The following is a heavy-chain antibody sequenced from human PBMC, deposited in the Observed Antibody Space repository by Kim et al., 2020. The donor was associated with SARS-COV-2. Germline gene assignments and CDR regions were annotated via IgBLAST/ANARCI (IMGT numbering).Heavy chain of an antibody. V-gene: IGHV5-51*01. Sequence: GESLKISCKGSGYSFTSYWIGWVRQMPGKGLEWMGIIYPGDSDTRYSPSFQGQVTISADKSISTAYLQWSSLKASDTAMYYCARQTYSGSYYYYGMDVWGQGTTVTVSS. CDR3: ARQTYSGSYYYYGMDV. J-gene: IGHJ6*02. D-gene: IGHD1-26*01. CDR1: GYSFTSYW. CDR2: IYPGDSDT.